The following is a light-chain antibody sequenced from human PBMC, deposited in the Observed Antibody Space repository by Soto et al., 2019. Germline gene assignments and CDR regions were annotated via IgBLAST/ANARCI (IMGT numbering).Light chain of an antibody. V-gene: IGKV4-1*01. CDR3: QQYYSTLALT. Sequence: DIVMTQSPDSLAVSLGERVTINCKSSQSVLYSSNNKNYLAWYQQKPGQPPKLLIYWASTRESGVPDRFSGSGSGTDFTLTISSLQAEDVAVYYCQQYYSTLALTFGGGTKVEIK. J-gene: IGKJ4*01. CDR1: QSVLYSSNNKNY. CDR2: WAS.